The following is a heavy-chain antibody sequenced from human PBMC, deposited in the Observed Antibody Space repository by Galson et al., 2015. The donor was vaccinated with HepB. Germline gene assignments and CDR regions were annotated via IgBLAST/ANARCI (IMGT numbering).Heavy chain of an antibody. V-gene: IGHV3-7*03. Sequence: SLRLSCAASGFTFGDYAMSWVRQTPGKGLEWVANIKQDGSEKYYVDSVKGRFTISRDNTKNSLYLQMNSLRAEDTAVYYCARVIAWNSGYYYYMDVWGKGTTVTVSS. J-gene: IGHJ6*03. CDR2: IKQDGSEK. CDR1: GFTFGDYA. CDR3: ARVIAWNSGYYYYMDV. D-gene: IGHD1-7*01.